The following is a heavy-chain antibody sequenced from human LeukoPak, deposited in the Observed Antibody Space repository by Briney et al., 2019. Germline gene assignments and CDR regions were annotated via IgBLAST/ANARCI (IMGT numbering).Heavy chain of an antibody. J-gene: IGHJ4*02. D-gene: IGHD4-23*01. CDR3: ARRAGGYSHPYDY. V-gene: IGHV3-23*01. CDR1: GFTYSSYA. CDR2: ISGSGGST. Sequence: GGSLRLSCAASGFTYSSYAMSWVRQAPGKGLEWVSAISGSGGSTYYADSVKGRFTISRDNSKNTLYLQMNSLRAEDTAVYYCARRAGGYSHPYDYWGQGTLVTVSS.